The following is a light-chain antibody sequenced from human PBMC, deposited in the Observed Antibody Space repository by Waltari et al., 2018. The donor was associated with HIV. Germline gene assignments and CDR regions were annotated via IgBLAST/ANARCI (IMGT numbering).Light chain of an antibody. V-gene: IGKV3-15*01. CDR1: QSVNSN. CDR3: QQYNNWPPDYT. CDR2: GAS. J-gene: IGKJ2*01. Sequence: EIVMTQSPATLSVSPGERATLSCRAIQSVNSNLAWYQQKPGQAPRLLIYGASTRATGIPARFSGSGSGTEFTLTISSLQSEDFAVYYCQQYNNWPPDYTFGQGTKLEIK.